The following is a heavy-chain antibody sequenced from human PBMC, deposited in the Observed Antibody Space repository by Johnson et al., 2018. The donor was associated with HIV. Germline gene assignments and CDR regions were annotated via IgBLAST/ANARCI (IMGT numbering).Heavy chain of an antibody. J-gene: IGHJ3*02. CDR2: IYSGGST. D-gene: IGHD1-1*01. CDR1: GFTVSSNY. V-gene: IGHV3-53*01. Sequence: VQLVESGGGLIQPGGSLRLSCAASGFTVSSNYMSWVRQAPGKGLEWVSVIYSGGSTYYADSVKGRFTISRDNSKNTLYLQMNSLIAEDTAVYYCATRAFTTRAEDDALGIWGQGTMVTVSS. CDR3: ATRAFTTRAEDDALGI.